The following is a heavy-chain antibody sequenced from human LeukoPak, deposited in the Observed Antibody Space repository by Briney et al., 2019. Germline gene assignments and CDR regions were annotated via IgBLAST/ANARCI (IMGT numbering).Heavy chain of an antibody. Sequence: GGSLRLSCAASGFTFRSYAMSWVRQAPGKGLEWVSSVTGDGETPFYADSVKGRFSVSRENSRNTLFLTMNSLRVEDTALYYCAKDYLGQLVMFDVWGQGTMVTVSS. D-gene: IGHD6-13*01. J-gene: IGHJ3*01. V-gene: IGHV3-23*01. CDR3: AKDYLGQLVMFDV. CDR1: GFTFRSYA. CDR2: VTGDGETP.